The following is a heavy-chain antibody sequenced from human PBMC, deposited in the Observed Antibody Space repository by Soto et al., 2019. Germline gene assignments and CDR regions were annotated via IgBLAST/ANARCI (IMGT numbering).Heavy chain of an antibody. D-gene: IGHD3-22*01. J-gene: IGHJ6*02. CDR1: GGSISSSSYY. Sequence: QLHLQESGPGLVKTSETLSLTCTVSGGSISSSSYYWGWIRQPPGKGLEWIGNVYYGGSTYYNPSLKSRVTRSVETSKSQLSLKLSYINAADTAVYYCAGGDYYHSSGYYFYYYTMDVWGQGTTVTVSS. V-gene: IGHV4-39*01. CDR2: VYYGGST. CDR3: AGGDYYHSSGYYFYYYTMDV.